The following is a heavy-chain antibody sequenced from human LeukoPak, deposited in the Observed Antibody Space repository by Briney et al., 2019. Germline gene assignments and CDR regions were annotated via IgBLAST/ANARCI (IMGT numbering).Heavy chain of an antibody. D-gene: IGHD2-15*01. V-gene: IGHV3-48*04. CDR2: ITSSGPTA. J-gene: IGHJ4*02. CDR3: ARLGFCSDGSCYSLDY. Sequence: PGGSLRLSCAASGFTFSSYSMNWVRQAPGMGLEWVSYITSSGPTAFYADSVKGRFNISRDNAQNSLFLQMNNLTAEDTAIYYCARLGFCSDGSCYSLDYWGQGILVTVSS. CDR1: GFTFSSYS.